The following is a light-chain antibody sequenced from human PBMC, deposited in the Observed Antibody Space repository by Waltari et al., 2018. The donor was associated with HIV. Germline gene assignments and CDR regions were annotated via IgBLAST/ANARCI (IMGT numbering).Light chain of an antibody. V-gene: IGKV2-30*02. Sequence: TXXPLXLXXXXXXPXXXXXXXXQXXXXTXGNSYLNLFQQRPGQSPRRLIYTVSIRDSGVPYRFSGSXSDTDFTLKXSTVEAXDVGVYYCMQGSXXPPTLGXXTXVEXK. CDR3: MQGSXXPPT. CDR2: TVS. J-gene: IGKJ1*01. CDR1: QXXXXTXGNSY.